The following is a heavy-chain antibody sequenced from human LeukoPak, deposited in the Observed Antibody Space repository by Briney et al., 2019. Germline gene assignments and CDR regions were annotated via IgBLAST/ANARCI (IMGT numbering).Heavy chain of an antibody. CDR1: GYTFTSYG. V-gene: IGHV1-18*01. CDR3: ARVRPPYSSGREATCDY. D-gene: IGHD6-19*01. Sequence: ASVTVSCKASGYTFTSYGISWVRQAPGQGLEWMGWISAYNGNTNYAQKLQGRVTMTTDTSTSTAYMELRSLRSDDTAVYYCARVRPPYSSGREATCDYWGQGTLVTVSS. CDR2: ISAYNGNT. J-gene: IGHJ4*02.